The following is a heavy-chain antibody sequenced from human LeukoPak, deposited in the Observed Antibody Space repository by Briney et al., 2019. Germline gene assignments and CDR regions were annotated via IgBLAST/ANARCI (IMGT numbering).Heavy chain of an antibody. CDR1: GASISTYY. J-gene: IGHJ5*02. Sequence: SETLSLTCSVAGASISTYYWSWIRQPPEKGLEWIGYIHYSGSTSSNPSLKSRATMSVDTSNDSFSLKLTAVTAADTAVYYCARDRYYYDSSGYPNWFDPWGEGTLVTVSS. CDR2: IHYSGST. V-gene: IGHV4-59*12. CDR3: ARDRYYYDSSGYPNWFDP. D-gene: IGHD3-22*01.